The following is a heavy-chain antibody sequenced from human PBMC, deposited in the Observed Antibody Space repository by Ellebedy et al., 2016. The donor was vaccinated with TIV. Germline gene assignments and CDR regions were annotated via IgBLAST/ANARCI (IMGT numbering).Heavy chain of an antibody. D-gene: IGHD3-10*01. CDR1: GGSVSSGSYY. V-gene: IGHV4-61*01. Sequence: SETLSLXXTGSGGSVSSGSYYWSWIRQPPGKGLEWIGYIYYSGSTNYNPSLKSRVTISVDTSKNQFSLELSSVTAADTAVYYCARASITMVRGVIRSPAFDIWGQGTMVTVSS. CDR2: IYYSGST. J-gene: IGHJ3*02. CDR3: ARASITMVRGVIRSPAFDI.